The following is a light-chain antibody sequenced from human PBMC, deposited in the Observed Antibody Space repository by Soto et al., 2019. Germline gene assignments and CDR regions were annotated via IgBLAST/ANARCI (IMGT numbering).Light chain of an antibody. J-gene: IGKJ5*01. Sequence: DIQMTQSPSSLSASVGDRVTITCRASESISRHLNWYQQKPGKAPKLLLYAASSLQNGVPSRFSGGGSGTDFTLTISNLQPEDFATYYCQQSYSTLSITFGQGTRLEIK. V-gene: IGKV1-39*01. CDR2: AAS. CDR1: ESISRH. CDR3: QQSYSTLSIT.